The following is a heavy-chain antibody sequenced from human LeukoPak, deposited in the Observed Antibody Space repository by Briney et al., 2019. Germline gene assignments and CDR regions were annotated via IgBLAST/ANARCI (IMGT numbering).Heavy chain of an antibody. V-gene: IGHV1-46*01. D-gene: IGHD3-22*01. CDR2: INPSGGST. Sequence: ASVKVSCKASGYTFTSYYMHWVRQAPGQGLEWMGIINPSGGSTSYAQEFQGRVTMTRDTSTSTVHMELSSLRSEDTAVYYCARDARFYYDRSGYYYPLWFDPWGQGTLVTVSS. J-gene: IGHJ5*02. CDR3: ARDARFYYDRSGYYYPLWFDP. CDR1: GYTFTSYY.